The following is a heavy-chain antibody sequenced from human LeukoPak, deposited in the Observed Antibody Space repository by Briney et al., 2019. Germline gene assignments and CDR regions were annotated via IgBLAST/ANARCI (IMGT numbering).Heavy chain of an antibody. Sequence: SETLSLTCAVYGGSFSGYYWSWIRQPPGKGLEWIGEINHSGSTNYNPSLKSRVTISVDTSKNQFSLKLSSATAADTAVYYCARIYVWGSYRFDYWGQGTLVTVSS. D-gene: IGHD3-16*02. CDR1: GGSFSGYY. CDR3: ARIYVWGSYRFDY. CDR2: INHSGST. V-gene: IGHV4-34*01. J-gene: IGHJ4*02.